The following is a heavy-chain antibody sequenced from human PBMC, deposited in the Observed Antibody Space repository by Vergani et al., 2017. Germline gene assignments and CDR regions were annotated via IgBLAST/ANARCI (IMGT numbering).Heavy chain of an antibody. CDR1: GFTFSSYA. V-gene: IGHV3-23*01. Sequence: EVQLLESGGGLVQPGGSLILSCAASGFTFSSYAMSWVRQAPGKGLEWVSAISGSGGSTYYADSVKGRFTISRDNSKNTLYLQMNSLRAEDTAVYYCAKSPKITIIPYWYFDLWGRGTLVTVSS. J-gene: IGHJ2*01. D-gene: IGHD3-9*01. CDR3: AKSPKITIIPYWYFDL. CDR2: ISGSGGST.